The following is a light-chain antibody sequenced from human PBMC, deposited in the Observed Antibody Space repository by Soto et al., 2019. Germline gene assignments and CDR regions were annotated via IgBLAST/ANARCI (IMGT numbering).Light chain of an antibody. CDR3: QQRSNWPPT. J-gene: IGKJ3*01. V-gene: IGKV3-11*01. CDR2: DAS. CDR1: QSVSSY. Sequence: EIVLTQSPATLSLSPGERATLSCRASQSVSSYLAWYQQKPGQAHRLLIYDASNRATGIPARFSGSGSGTDFTLTISSLESEDFAVDYCQQRSNWPPTFGPGTKVDIK.